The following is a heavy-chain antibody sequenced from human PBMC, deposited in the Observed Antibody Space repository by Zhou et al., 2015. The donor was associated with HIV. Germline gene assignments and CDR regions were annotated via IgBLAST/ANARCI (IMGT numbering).Heavy chain of an antibody. CDR2: IIPIFGTA. CDR3: ARDLVSSWYDLGNWFDP. Sequence: QVQLVQSGAEVKKPGSSVKVSCKASGGTFSSYAISWVRQAPGQGLEWVGGIIPIFGTANYAQKFQVRVTITADESTSTAYMELSSLRSEDTAVYYCARDLVSSWYDLGNWFDPWGQGTLVTVSS. V-gene: IGHV1-69*12. J-gene: IGHJ5*02. D-gene: IGHD6-13*01. CDR1: GGTFSSYA.